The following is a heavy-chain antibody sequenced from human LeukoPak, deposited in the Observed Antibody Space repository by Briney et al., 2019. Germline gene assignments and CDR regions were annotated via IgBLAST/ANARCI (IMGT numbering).Heavy chain of an antibody. CDR1: GYTFTCYY. CDR3: ARAEGGWFGELLPFDY. J-gene: IGHJ4*02. Sequence: GASVKVSFKASGYTFTCYYMHWVRQAHGQGLEWMGWINPNSGGTNYAQKFQGRVTMTRDTSISTAYMELSRLRSDDTAVYYCARAEGGWFGELLPFDYWGQGTLVTVSS. V-gene: IGHV1-2*02. CDR2: INPNSGGT. D-gene: IGHD3-10*01.